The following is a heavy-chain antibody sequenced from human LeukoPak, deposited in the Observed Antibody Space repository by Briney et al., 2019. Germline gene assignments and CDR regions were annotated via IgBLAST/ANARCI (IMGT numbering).Heavy chain of an antibody. D-gene: IGHD3-22*01. V-gene: IGHV7-4-1*01. CDR3: ARECTDYYDSSGYYCLDAFDI. CDR1: GYTFTSYA. CDR2: INTNTGNP. Sequence: ASVKVSCKASGYTFTSYAMNWVRRAPGQGLEWMGWINTNTGNPTYAQGFTGRFVFSLDTSVSTAYLQIGSLKAEDTAVYYCARECTDYYDSSGYYCLDAFDIWGQGTMVTVSS. J-gene: IGHJ3*02.